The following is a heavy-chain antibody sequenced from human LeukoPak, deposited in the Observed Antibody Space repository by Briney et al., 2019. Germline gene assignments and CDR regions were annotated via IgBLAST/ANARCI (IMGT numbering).Heavy chain of an antibody. V-gene: IGHV3-38-3*01. D-gene: IGHD3-22*01. CDR3: ARSDYYDSHFDY. CDR2: ISGGNT. Sequence: PGGSLRLSCSASGFTVSSSEMRWVRQAPGKALEWVSSISGGNTYYADSRKGRFTISRDNAKNSLYLQMNSLRAEDTAVYYCARSDYYDSHFDYWGQGTLVTVSS. J-gene: IGHJ4*02. CDR1: GFTVSSSE.